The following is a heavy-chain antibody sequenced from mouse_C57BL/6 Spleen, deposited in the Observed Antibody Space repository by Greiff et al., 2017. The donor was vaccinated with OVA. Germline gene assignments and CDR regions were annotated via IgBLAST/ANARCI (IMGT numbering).Heavy chain of an antibody. CDR3: ARVTGTMDY. Sequence: QVQLKESGAELSRPGASVKLSCKASGYTFTSYGISWVKQRTGQGLEWIGEIYPRSGNTYYNEKFKGKATLTADKSSSTAYMELRSLTSEDSAVYFCARVTGTMDYWGQGTSVTVSS. D-gene: IGHD4-1*01. CDR2: IYPRSGNT. J-gene: IGHJ4*01. CDR1: GYTFTSYG. V-gene: IGHV1-81*01.